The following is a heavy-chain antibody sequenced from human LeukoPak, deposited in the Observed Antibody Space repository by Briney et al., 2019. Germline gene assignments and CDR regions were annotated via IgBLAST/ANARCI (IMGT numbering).Heavy chain of an antibody. CDR1: GFTFSSYS. CDR3: ARGRWALWCFDL. CDR2: ISSSSSYI. V-gene: IGHV3-21*01. J-gene: IGHJ2*01. Sequence: GGSLRLSCAASGFTFSSYSMNWVRQAPGKGLEWVSSISSSSSYIYYADSVKGRFTISRDNAKNSLYLQMNSLRAEDTAVYYCARGRWALWCFDLWGRGTLVTVSS. D-gene: IGHD4-23*01.